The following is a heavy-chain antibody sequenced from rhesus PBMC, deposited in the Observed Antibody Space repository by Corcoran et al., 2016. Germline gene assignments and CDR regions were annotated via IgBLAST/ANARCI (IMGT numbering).Heavy chain of an antibody. V-gene: IGHV3-30*02. J-gene: IGHJ4*01. CDR1: GFPFSNSW. CDR2: IKRKGDGETE. Sequence: EVQLVESGAGLVQPGWSLRLSCAVSGFPFSNSWMNWVRQAQGKGQGVGSSIKRKGDGETEENAESVKGRFTISRDDSKNTLYLKMNSRKTEDTAVYYCTTNSNFDYWGEGVLVTVSS. CDR3: TTNSNFDY.